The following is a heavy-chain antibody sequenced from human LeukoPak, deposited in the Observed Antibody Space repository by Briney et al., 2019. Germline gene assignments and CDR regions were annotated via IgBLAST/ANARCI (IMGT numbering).Heavy chain of an antibody. Sequence: GASVKVSCKASGYTFTSYGISWVRQAPGQGLEWMGWISAYNGNTNYAQKLQGRVTMTTDTSTSTASMELRSLRSDDTAVYYCASFSLFCSSTSCYNRNDAFDIWGQGTMVTVSS. J-gene: IGHJ3*02. D-gene: IGHD2-2*02. CDR2: ISAYNGNT. CDR3: ASFSLFCSSTSCYNRNDAFDI. V-gene: IGHV1-18*01. CDR1: GYTFTSYG.